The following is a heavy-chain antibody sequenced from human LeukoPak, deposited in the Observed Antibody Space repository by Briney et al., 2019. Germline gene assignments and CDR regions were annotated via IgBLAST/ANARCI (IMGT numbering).Heavy chain of an antibody. CDR2: MSPNSGNT. V-gene: IGHV1-8*01. Sequence: GASVKVSCKASGYTFTSYGINWVRQATGQGLEWMGWMSPNSGNTGYAQGFQGRVSMTSDISITTAYMELSGLRSDDTAVYFCAITKISSSSLDYWGQGTLVTVSS. CDR1: GYTFTSYG. J-gene: IGHJ4*02. CDR3: AITKISSSSLDY. D-gene: IGHD6-6*01.